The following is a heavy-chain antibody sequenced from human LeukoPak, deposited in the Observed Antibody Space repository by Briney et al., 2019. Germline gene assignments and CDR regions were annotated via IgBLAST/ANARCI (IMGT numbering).Heavy chain of an antibody. D-gene: IGHD3-22*01. Sequence: ASVKVSCKASGYTFTSYDINWVRQATGQGLEWMGWMNPNSGNTGHAQKFQGRVTMTRNTSISTAYMELSSLRSEDTAVYYCARLRVDSSGYSTFDYWGQGTLVTVSS. J-gene: IGHJ4*02. CDR2: MNPNSGNT. V-gene: IGHV1-8*01. CDR3: ARLRVDSSGYSTFDY. CDR1: GYTFTSYD.